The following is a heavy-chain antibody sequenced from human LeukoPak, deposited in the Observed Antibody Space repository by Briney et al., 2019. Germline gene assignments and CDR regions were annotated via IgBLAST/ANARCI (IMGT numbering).Heavy chain of an antibody. D-gene: IGHD3-3*01. CDR3: ARAYYDFWSGYPHYFDY. J-gene: IGHJ4*02. Sequence: SETLSLTCTVSGGSISSYYWSWIRQPAGKGLEWIGRIYTSGSTNYNPSLKSRVTMSVDTSKNQSSLKLSSVTAADTAVYYCARAYYDFWSGYPHYFDYWGQGTLVTVSS. V-gene: IGHV4-4*07. CDR1: GGSISSYY. CDR2: IYTSGST.